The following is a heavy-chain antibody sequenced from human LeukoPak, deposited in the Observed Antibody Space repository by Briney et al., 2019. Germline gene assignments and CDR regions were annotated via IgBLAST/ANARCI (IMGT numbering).Heavy chain of an antibody. CDR2: IIPILGIA. CDR1: GGTFSSYA. Sequence: GASVKVSYKASGGTFSSYAISWVRQAPGQGLEWMGRIIPILGIANYAQKFQGRVTITADKSTSTAYMELSSLRSEDTDVYYCAAREDYYGSGSYFEHFDYWGQGTLVTVSS. CDR3: AAREDYYGSGSYFEHFDY. V-gene: IGHV1-69*04. D-gene: IGHD3-10*01. J-gene: IGHJ4*02.